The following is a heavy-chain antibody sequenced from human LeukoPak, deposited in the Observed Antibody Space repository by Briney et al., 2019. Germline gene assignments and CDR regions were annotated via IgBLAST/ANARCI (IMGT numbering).Heavy chain of an antibody. D-gene: IGHD3-10*01. Sequence: GESLKISCKGSGYSFTSYWIGWVRQMLGKGLEWMGIICPGDSDTRYSPSFQGHVTISADKSISTAYLQWSSLKASDSAMYYCVRRVSGSYHVDYWGQGTLVTVSS. CDR3: VRRVSGSYHVDY. V-gene: IGHV5-51*01. CDR2: ICPGDSDT. CDR1: GYSFTSYW. J-gene: IGHJ4*02.